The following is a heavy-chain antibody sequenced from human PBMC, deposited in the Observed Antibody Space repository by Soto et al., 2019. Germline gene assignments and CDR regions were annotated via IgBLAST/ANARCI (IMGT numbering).Heavy chain of an antibody. V-gene: IGHV3-33*01. CDR2: IWYDGNNK. CDR1: GFTFTNYG. CDR3: ARGGIATAGFDFDY. D-gene: IGHD6-13*01. J-gene: IGHJ4*02. Sequence: VQLLESGGGEVQPGRSLRLSCAASGFTFTNYGIHWVRQAPGKGLEWVAVIWYDGNNKYYEDSVKGRFTISRDNSKNTVYLQMNSLRVEDTAVYYCARGGIATAGFDFDYWGQGTLVTVSS.